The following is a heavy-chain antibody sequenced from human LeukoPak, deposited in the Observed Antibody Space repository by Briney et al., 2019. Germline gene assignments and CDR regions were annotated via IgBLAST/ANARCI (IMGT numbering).Heavy chain of an antibody. CDR1: GYTFTNYA. V-gene: IGHV1-3*03. Sequence: GASVKVSCKASGYTFTNYALHWVRQAPGQRLEWMGRINAGDGNIKYSQDFQGRVTITRDTSASTAYMDLSSLRSEDVAVYYCARDVSVATYYFDYWGQGTLVTVSS. CDR2: INAGDGNI. D-gene: IGHD5-12*01. J-gene: IGHJ4*02. CDR3: ARDVSVATYYFDY.